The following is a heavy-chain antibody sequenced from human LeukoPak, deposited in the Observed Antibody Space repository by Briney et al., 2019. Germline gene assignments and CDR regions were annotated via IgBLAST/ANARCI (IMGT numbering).Heavy chain of an antibody. CDR2: ISGSGGST. D-gene: IGHD6-19*01. V-gene: IGHV3-23*01. Sequence: GGSLRLSCAASGFTFSSYAMSWVRQAPGKGLEWVSAISGSGGSTYYADSVKGRFTISRDNSKNTLYLQMNSLKAEDTAVYYCAVLAYSGWSPTDYWGQGTLVTVSS. CDR1: GFTFSSYA. CDR3: AVLAYSGWSPTDY. J-gene: IGHJ4*02.